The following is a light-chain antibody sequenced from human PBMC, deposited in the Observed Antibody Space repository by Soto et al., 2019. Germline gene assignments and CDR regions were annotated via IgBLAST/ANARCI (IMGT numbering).Light chain of an antibody. CDR2: AVS. CDR3: TSYTPSSTYV. V-gene: IGLV2-14*01. J-gene: IGLJ1*01. Sequence: QSVLTQPASVSGSPGQSITISCTGTSSDVGNYDYVSWYQQYPGKAPRLMIYAVSRRPSGISDRFSGSKSGNTASLTISGLQAEDEADYYCTSYTPSSTYVFGTATNVTVL. CDR1: SSDVGNYDY.